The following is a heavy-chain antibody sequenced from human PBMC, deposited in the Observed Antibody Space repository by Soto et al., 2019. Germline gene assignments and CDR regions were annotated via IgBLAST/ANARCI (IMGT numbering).Heavy chain of an antibody. CDR3: AREPQYCSSTSCYALGAFDI. Sequence: VASVKVSCKASGYTFTGYYMHWVRQAPGQGLEWMGWINPNSGGTNYAQKFQGWVTMTRDTSISTAYMELSRLRSDDTAVYYCAREPQYCSSTSCYALGAFDIWGQGTMVTVSS. D-gene: IGHD2-2*01. V-gene: IGHV1-2*04. CDR1: GYTFTGYY. CDR2: INPNSGGT. J-gene: IGHJ3*02.